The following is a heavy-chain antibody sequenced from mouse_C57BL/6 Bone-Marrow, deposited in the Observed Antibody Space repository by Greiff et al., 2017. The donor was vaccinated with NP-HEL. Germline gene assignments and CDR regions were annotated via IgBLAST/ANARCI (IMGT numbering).Heavy chain of an antibody. CDR3: ASLWDY. V-gene: IGHV1-52*01. CDR2: IDPSDSDT. CDR1: GYTFTSYW. J-gene: IGHJ2*01. Sequence: QVQLQQPGAELVRPGSSVKLSCTASGYTFTSYWMHWVKQRPIQGLEWIGNIDPSDSDTHYNQKFKDKATLTVDKSSSTAYLQLSSLTSEDSAVYYCASLWDYWGQGTTLTVSS. D-gene: IGHD1-2*01.